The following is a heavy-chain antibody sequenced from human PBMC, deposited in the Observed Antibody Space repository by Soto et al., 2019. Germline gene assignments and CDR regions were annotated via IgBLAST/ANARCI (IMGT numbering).Heavy chain of an antibody. J-gene: IGHJ4*02. CDR3: AISQDRGGRTTFIY. CDR1: GFSFVDNT. D-gene: IGHD3-16*01. CDR2: INWKSDI. V-gene: IGHV3-9*01. Sequence: CAVPGFSFVDNTKHWVRQAPEKGLEWVSGINWKSDIGYADSVKGRFTISRDNAENSLYLQMNSLRAEDTALYYCAISQDRGGRTTFIYWGQGTQVTVSS.